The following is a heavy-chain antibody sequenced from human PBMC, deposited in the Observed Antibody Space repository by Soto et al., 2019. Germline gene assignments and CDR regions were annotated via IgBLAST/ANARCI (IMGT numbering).Heavy chain of an antibody. CDR2: IIPVFGTP. CDR1: GGSLSNYG. V-gene: IGHV1-69*13. J-gene: IGHJ6*02. D-gene: IGHD3-22*01. Sequence: ASVKVSCKASGGSLSNYGISWVRQAPGQGLEWMGAIIPVFGTPNYAQKFQDRVTITADESTTTVYMEVRSLTSEDTAVYYCARGDATKIVVTTYYAMDVWGQGTTVTLSS. CDR3: ARGDATKIVVTTYYAMDV.